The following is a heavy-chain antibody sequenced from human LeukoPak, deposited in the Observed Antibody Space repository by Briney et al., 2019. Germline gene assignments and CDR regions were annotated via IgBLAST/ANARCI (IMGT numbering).Heavy chain of an antibody. CDR1: GFIFSSYT. V-gene: IGHV3-21*01. CDR3: ARGTQISGNDLDY. Sequence: GGSLRLSCAASGFIFSSYTMNWVRQAPGEGLEWVSSISDTSTYIYYADSVEGRFTISRDNAKSSLYLQMHSLRAEDTAVYYCARGTQISGNDLDYWGQGTLVTVSS. CDR2: ISDTSTYI. J-gene: IGHJ4*02. D-gene: IGHD5-12*01.